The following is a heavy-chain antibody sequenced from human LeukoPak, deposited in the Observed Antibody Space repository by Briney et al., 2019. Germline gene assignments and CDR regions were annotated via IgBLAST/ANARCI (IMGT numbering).Heavy chain of an antibody. V-gene: IGHV3-21*04. D-gene: IGHD5-18*01. CDR3: AKGADGGYSYGYGY. CDR1: GFTFSNYS. J-gene: IGHJ4*02. Sequence: GGSLRLSCAASGFTFSNYSMNWVRQAPGKGLEWVSSISSSSNYIYYADSVKGRFTISRDNAKNSLYLQMNNLRAEDTAVYYCAKGADGGYSYGYGYWGQGTLVTVSS. CDR2: ISSSSNYI.